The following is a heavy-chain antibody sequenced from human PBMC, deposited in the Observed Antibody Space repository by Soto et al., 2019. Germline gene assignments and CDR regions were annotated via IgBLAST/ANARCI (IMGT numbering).Heavy chain of an antibody. CDR1: GGTFSTYA. J-gene: IGHJ4*02. CDR3: ARGVGAYYFAY. Sequence: QVQLVQSGAEVKKPGSSVKVSCKASGGTFSTYAITWVRQAPGQGLEWLGGIIPIFGTTDYARKFQGRVTITAAESTSTVFIDLSSLTSEDTAVYYCARGVGAYYFAYWGQGTLVTVSS. V-gene: IGHV1-69*01. CDR2: IIPIFGTT. D-gene: IGHD1-26*01.